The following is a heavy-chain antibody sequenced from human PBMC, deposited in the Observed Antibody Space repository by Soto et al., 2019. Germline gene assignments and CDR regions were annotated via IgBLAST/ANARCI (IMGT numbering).Heavy chain of an antibody. CDR2: IWYDGSNK. J-gene: IGHJ4*02. Sequence: GGSLRLSCAASGFTFSSYGMHWVRQAPGKGLEWVAVIWYDGSNKYYADSVKGRFTISGDNSKNTLYLQMNSLRAEDTAVYYCVRDSGSSGWYGLEYWGKGTPVTVSS. CDR3: VRDSGSSGWYGLEY. V-gene: IGHV3-33*01. CDR1: GFTFSSYG. D-gene: IGHD6-19*01.